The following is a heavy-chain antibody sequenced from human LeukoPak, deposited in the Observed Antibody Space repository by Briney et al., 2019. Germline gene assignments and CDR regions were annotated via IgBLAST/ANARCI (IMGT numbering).Heavy chain of an antibody. V-gene: IGHV3-74*01. J-gene: IGHJ4*02. CDR2: IDRDGSST. CDR1: GFTFSSYW. CDR3: AGGGYTYGLY. D-gene: IGHD5-18*01. Sequence: GGSLRLSCAVSGFTFSSYWMHWVRQAPGKGLVWVSRIDRDGSSTSYADSVKRRFTISRDNTKNTLHLQMNSLRAEDTAVYYCAGGGYTYGLYWGQGDLVTVSS.